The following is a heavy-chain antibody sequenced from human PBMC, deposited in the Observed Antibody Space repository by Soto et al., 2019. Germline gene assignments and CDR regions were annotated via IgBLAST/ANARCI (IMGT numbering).Heavy chain of an antibody. V-gene: IGHV5-10-1*01. J-gene: IGHJ4*02. D-gene: IGHD3-22*01. CDR3: ARHPVELYDSALG. CDR1: GYGFTSYW. CDR2: IDPSDSYT. Sequence: PGESLKISCKASGYGFTSYWIHWVRQMPGKGLEWMGRIDPSDSYTNYSPSFQGHVTISADKSISTAYLQWSNLKASDTAMYYCARHPVELYDSALGWGQGTLVTVSS.